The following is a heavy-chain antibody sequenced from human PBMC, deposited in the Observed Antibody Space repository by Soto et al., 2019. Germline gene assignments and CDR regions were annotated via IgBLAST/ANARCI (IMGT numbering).Heavy chain of an antibody. J-gene: IGHJ4*02. Sequence: EVQLVESGGGLVKPGGSLRLSCVGSGLTLSDAWMNWVRQIPGKGPEWVGRIKTKSDGAVTDYAALAKGGFTMSRDDSETTVYLQMNSLNTEDTAVYYCAREWFGDFVWGQGTLVTVSS. V-gene: IGHV3-15*05. D-gene: IGHD3-10*01. CDR2: IKTKSDGAVT. CDR3: AREWFGDFV. CDR1: GLTLSDAW.